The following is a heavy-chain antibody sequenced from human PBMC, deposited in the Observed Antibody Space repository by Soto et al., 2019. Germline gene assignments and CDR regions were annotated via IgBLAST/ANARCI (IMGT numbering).Heavy chain of an antibody. D-gene: IGHD1-26*01. V-gene: IGHV1-2*02. CDR3: APDEYGIFPY. Sequence: HVQLVQSGTEVKKPGASVRVSCMVSGYPFTTYYIHWVRQAPVQGLEWMGWIDPRSGGTVYEQWFQGRFTTTRNTPISTVYLDLSGLTSDDTALCYCAPDEYGIFPYWGQGSLVTVSS. J-gene: IGHJ4*02. CDR2: IDPRSGGT. CDR1: GYPFTTYY.